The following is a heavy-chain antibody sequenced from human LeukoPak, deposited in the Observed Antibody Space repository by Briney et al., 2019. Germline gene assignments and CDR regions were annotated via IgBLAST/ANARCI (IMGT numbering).Heavy chain of an antibody. Sequence: GGSLRLSCAVSGFPFSIYEMNWVRQAPGKGLEWVSNIGSSGAAIYYADSVRGRFTISRDNAKNSLYLQMNSLTAEDTAVYYCALLAVASDFDYWGQGALVTVSS. D-gene: IGHD6-19*01. CDR1: GFPFSIYE. V-gene: IGHV3-48*03. CDR2: IGSSGAAI. CDR3: ALLAVASDFDY. J-gene: IGHJ4*02.